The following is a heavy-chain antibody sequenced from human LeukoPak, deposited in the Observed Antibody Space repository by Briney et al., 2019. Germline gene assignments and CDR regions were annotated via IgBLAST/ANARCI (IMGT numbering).Heavy chain of an antibody. J-gene: IGHJ4*02. CDR3: ARAHNMYSSGWYAFDY. CDR2: TCYRSKWYN. CDR1: GDSVSSNSAA. Sequence: SQTLSLTCAISGDSVSSNSAAWNWIRQSPSRGLEWLGRTCYRSKWYNDYAVSVKSRITINPDTSKNQFSLQLNSVTPEDTAVYYCARAHNMYSSGWYAFDYWGQGTLVTVSS. V-gene: IGHV6-1*01. D-gene: IGHD6-19*01.